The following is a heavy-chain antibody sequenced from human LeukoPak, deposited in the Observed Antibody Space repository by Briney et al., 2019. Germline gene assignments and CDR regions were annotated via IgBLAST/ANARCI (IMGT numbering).Heavy chain of an antibody. CDR2: ISAYSGNT. Sequence: ASVKVSCKASGYTFTSYGISWVRQAPGQGLEWMGWISAYSGNTNYAQKLQGRVTMTTDTSTSTAYMELRSLRSDDTAVYYCARWSTNSGSYRYYFDYWGQGTLVTVSS. J-gene: IGHJ4*02. D-gene: IGHD1-26*01. CDR1: GYTFTSYG. V-gene: IGHV1-18*01. CDR3: ARWSTNSGSYRYYFDY.